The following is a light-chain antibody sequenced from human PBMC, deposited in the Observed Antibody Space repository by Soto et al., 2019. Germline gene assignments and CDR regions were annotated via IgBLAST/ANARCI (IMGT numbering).Light chain of an antibody. V-gene: IGKV1-8*01. J-gene: IGKJ1*01. CDR1: QGISSY. CDR3: QQYYSYPQT. Sequence: IQMTQSPSTLSASTGDRVTITCRASQGISSYLAWYQQKPGKAPKLLIYAASTLQSGVPSRFSGSGSGTDFTLTISCLQSEDFATYYCQQYYSYPQTFGQGTKVDIK. CDR2: AAS.